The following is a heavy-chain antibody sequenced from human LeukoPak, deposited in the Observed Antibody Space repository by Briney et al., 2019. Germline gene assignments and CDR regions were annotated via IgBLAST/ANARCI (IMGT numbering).Heavy chain of an antibody. V-gene: IGHV3-23*01. D-gene: IGHD1-14*01. CDR3: AKATPYGTTWVGGFDL. Sequence: PGGSLRLSCAGSGFAFTKFAMTWVRQAPGNGLEWVSSMGHTGDTYYLDSVKGRFSLSRDVSKSMVSLQMSTLRVDDTAVYFCAKATPYGTTWVGGFDLWGQGTMVTVSS. J-gene: IGHJ3*01. CDR2: MGHTGDT. CDR1: GFAFTKFA.